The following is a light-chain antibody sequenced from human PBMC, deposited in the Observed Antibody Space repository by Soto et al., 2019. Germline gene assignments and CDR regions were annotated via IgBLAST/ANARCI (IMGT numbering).Light chain of an antibody. J-gene: IGKJ5*01. CDR1: QSVSRN. Sequence: EIVMTQSPATLSVSPVERATLSCRASQSVSRNLAWYQQRPGQAPRLLISGASTRATGIAARFSGSGSGREFTLTISSLQSEDSALYSCQQYSNWPTFGQGTRLE. CDR2: GAS. V-gene: IGKV3-15*01. CDR3: QQYSNWPT.